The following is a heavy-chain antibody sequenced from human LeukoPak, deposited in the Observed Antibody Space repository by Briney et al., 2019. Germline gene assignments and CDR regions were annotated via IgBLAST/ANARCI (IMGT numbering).Heavy chain of an antibody. D-gene: IGHD6-6*01. Sequence: PSETLSLTRAVYGGSFSGYYWSWVRQPPGKGLEWIGRIYASGSTYYNPSLKSRVTMSVDTSKNQFSLRLTTVTAADTAVYYCARDSNLEYSSSRGLGRWGQGTLVTVSS. J-gene: IGHJ4*02. CDR1: GGSFSGYY. CDR3: ARDSNLEYSSSRGLGR. CDR2: IYASGST. V-gene: IGHV4-59*10.